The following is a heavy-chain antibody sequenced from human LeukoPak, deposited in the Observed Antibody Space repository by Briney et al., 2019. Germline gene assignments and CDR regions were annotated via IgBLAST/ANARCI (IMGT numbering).Heavy chain of an antibody. CDR1: GGPISTYY. Sequence: SETLSLTCTISGGPISTYYWSWIRQPPGKGLEWIGYIYYSGSTYYNPSLKSRVTISVDTSKNQFSLKLSSVTAADTAVYYCARGSAYDWILYWGQGTLVTVSS. J-gene: IGHJ4*02. V-gene: IGHV4-59*08. CDR2: IYYSGST. D-gene: IGHD5-12*01. CDR3: ARGSAYDWILY.